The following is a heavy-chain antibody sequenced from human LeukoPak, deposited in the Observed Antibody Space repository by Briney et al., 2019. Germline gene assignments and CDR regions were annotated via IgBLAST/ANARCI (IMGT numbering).Heavy chain of an antibody. V-gene: IGHV4-39*01. CDR2: IDDSGST. J-gene: IGHJ4*02. Sequence: SETLSLTCTVSGGSVSSSSYFWGWIRQPPGKGLDWIGSIDDSGSTYYSPSLKSRVTISVDTSKNQFSLRLNSVTAADTAVYYCARHFRGYGYAAAGIFDYWGQGTLVTVSS. D-gene: IGHD5-18*01. CDR1: GGSVSSSSYF. CDR3: ARHFRGYGYAAAGIFDY.